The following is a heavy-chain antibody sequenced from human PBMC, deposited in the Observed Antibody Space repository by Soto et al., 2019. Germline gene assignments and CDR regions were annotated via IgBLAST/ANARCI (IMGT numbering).Heavy chain of an antibody. J-gene: IGHJ4*02. D-gene: IGHD2-15*01. CDR3: ARGYCSGGSCGLFDY. V-gene: IGHV4-59*01. CDR1: GGSISSYY. Sequence: LSLTCTVSGGSISSYYWSWIRQPPGKGLDWIGYIYYSGSTNYNPSLKSRVTISVDTSKNQFSLKLSSVTAADTAVYYCARGYCSGGSCGLFDYWGQGTLVTVSS. CDR2: IYYSGST.